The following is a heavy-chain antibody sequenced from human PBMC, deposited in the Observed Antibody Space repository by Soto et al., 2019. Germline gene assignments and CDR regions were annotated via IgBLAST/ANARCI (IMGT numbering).Heavy chain of an antibody. CDR3: AYXKEMATITGDYYYGMDV. CDR2: TFYRSKWYN. CDR1: GDSVSSNSAA. D-gene: IGHD5-12*01. Sequence: PSQTLSLTCAISGDSVSSNSAAWNWIRQSPSRGLEWLGRTFYRSKWYNDYALSVKSRITVNPDTSKNQFSLQLNSVTPEDTAVYYCAYXKEMATITGDYYYGMDVWGQGTTVTVSS. V-gene: IGHV6-1*01. J-gene: IGHJ6*02.